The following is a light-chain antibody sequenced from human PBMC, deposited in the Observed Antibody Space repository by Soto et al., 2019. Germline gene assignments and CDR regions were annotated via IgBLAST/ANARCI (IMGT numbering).Light chain of an antibody. V-gene: IGKV3-15*01. CDR1: QSVSHN. J-gene: IGKJ2*01. Sequence: EIVMTQSPATLSVSPGERATLSCRASQSVSHNLAWYQQKPGQAPRLLFYGASFRATGVPARFSGSGSGTECTLTISSLQSEDVAIYYCQQSNNWPYTFGQGTKLEIK. CDR3: QQSNNWPYT. CDR2: GAS.